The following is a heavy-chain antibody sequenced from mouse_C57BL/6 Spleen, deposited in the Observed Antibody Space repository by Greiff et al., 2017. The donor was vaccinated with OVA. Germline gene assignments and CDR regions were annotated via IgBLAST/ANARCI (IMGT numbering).Heavy chain of an antibody. CDR3: AWAGVVAPMDY. CDR1: GYTFTSYW. V-gene: IGHV1-72*01. D-gene: IGHD1-1*01. J-gene: IGHJ4*01. Sequence: VQLQQSGAELVKPGASVKLSCKASGYTFTSYWMHWVKQRPGRGLEWIGRIDPSSGGTKYNEKFKSKATLTVDKPSSTAYMQLSSLTSEDSAVYYCAWAGVVAPMDYWGQGTSVTVSS. CDR2: IDPSSGGT.